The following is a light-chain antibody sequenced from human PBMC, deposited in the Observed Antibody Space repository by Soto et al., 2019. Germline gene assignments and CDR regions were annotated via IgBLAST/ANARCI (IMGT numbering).Light chain of an antibody. CDR3: QPYNNWPLT. CDR1: QSVSTY. V-gene: IGKV3-11*01. J-gene: IGKJ4*01. Sequence: EIVLTQSPATLSLSPGERATLSCRASQSVSTYLAWYQQKPGQAPRLLIYDASYRATGIPARFSGSGSGAEFTLTINSLQSEDFAVYYCQPYNNWPLTFGGGTKVDIK. CDR2: DAS.